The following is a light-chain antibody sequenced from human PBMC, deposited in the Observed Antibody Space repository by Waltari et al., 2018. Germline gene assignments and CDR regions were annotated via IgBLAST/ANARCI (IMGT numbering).Light chain of an antibody. CDR1: SSDVGRYDY. CDR3: SSYAGTNNLL. Sequence: QSALTQPPSASGSPGQSVTISCTGTSSDVGRYDYVSWYQHHPGKAPQLLIYGVTKRPSGGPDRFSGSKAGNTASLTISGLQTDDEAQYYCSSYAGTNNLLFGGGTKVTVL. J-gene: IGLJ2*01. V-gene: IGLV2-8*01. CDR2: GVT.